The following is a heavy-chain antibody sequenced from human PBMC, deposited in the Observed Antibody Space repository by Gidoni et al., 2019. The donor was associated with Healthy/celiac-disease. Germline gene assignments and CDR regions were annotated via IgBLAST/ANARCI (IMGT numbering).Heavy chain of an antibody. J-gene: IGHJ4*02. CDR2: ISYDGSNK. V-gene: IGHV3-30*18. D-gene: IGHD2-2*01. Sequence: QVQLVESGGGVVQPGRSLRLSCAASGFTFRSDGMHWVRQAPGKGLEWVAVISYDGSNKYYADSVKGRFTISRDNSKNTLYLQMNSLRAEDTAVYYCAKDGTSPFDYWGQGTLVTVSS. CDR3: AKDGTSPFDY. CDR1: GFTFRSDG.